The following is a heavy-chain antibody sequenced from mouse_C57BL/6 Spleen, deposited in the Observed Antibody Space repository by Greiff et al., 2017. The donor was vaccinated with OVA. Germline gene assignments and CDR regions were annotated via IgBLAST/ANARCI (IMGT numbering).Heavy chain of an antibody. Sequence: VQLQQPGAELVKPGASVKVSCTASGYTFTSYWMHWVKQRPGQGLEWIGRIHPSDSDTNYNQKFKGKATLTVDKSSSTAYMQLSSLTSEDSAVYYCAIDYGSSYENAMDYWGQGTSVTVSS. D-gene: IGHD1-1*01. CDR1: GYTFTSYW. CDR3: AIDYGSSYENAMDY. J-gene: IGHJ4*01. V-gene: IGHV1-74*01. CDR2: IHPSDSDT.